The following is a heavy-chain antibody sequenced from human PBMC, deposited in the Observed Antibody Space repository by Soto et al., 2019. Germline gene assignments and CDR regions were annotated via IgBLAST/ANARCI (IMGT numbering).Heavy chain of an antibody. J-gene: IGHJ6*02. V-gene: IGHV1-69*13. Sequence: ASVKVSCKASGGTFSSYAINWVRQAPGQGLEWMGGIIPIFGTANYAQKFQGRVTITADESTSTAYMELSRLRSDDTAVYYCARVRGYDFWSGYWRTYYYYYGMDAWGQGTTVTVSS. CDR1: GGTFSSYA. CDR2: IIPIFGTA. CDR3: ARVRGYDFWSGYWRTYYYYYGMDA. D-gene: IGHD3-3*01.